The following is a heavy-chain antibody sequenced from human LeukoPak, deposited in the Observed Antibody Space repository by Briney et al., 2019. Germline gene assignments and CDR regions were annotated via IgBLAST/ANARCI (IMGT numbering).Heavy chain of an antibody. CDR1: GFTFSTYI. J-gene: IGHJ4*02. CDR2: ISSSSDYI. V-gene: IGHV3-21*01. CDR3: ARGNIKFDY. Sequence: GGSLRLSCAASGFTFSTYIMNWVRQAPGKGLEWVSSISSSSDYIYYVDSVKGRFTISRDNAKNSLYLQMNSPRAEDTAVYYCARGNIKFDYWGQGTLATVSS.